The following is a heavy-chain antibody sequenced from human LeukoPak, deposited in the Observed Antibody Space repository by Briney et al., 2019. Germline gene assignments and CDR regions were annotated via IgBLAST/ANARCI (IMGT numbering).Heavy chain of an antibody. Sequence: SETLSLTCTVSGGSISSYYWSWIRQPPGKGLEWIGYIYYSGSTNYNPSLKSRVTISVDTSKNQFSLKLSSVTAADTAVYYCARVVSDFWSGYYLDYWGQGTLVTVSS. V-gene: IGHV4-59*01. CDR2: IYYSGST. CDR1: GGSISSYY. CDR3: ARVVSDFWSGYYLDY. J-gene: IGHJ4*02. D-gene: IGHD3-3*01.